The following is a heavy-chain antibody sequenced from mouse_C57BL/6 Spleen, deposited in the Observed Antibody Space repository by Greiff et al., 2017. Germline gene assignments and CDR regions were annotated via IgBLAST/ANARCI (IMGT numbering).Heavy chain of an antibody. J-gene: IGHJ2*01. V-gene: IGHV1-5*01. D-gene: IGHD1-1*01. CDR1: GYTFTSYW. Sequence: VQLQQSGTVLARPGASVKMSCKTSGYTFTSYWMHWVTQRPGQGLEWIGAIYPGNSATSYNQPFTGPAKLNAVTSANTAYMELSRLTDEDSAVYYCTREGSLRDCDYWGQGTTLTVSS. CDR2: IYPGNSAT. CDR3: TREGSLRDCDY.